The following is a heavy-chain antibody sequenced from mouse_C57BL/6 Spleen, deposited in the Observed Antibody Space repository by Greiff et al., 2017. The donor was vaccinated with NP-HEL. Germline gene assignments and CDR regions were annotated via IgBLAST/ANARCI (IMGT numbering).Heavy chain of an antibody. CDR3: ARGATVVAHFDY. Sequence: QVQLQQSGPELVKPGASVKISCKASGYAFSSSWMNWVKQRPGKGLEWIGRIYPGDGDTNYNGKFKGKATLTADKSSSTAYMQLSSLTAADSAVYFCARGATVVAHFDYWGQGTTLTVSS. CDR2: IYPGDGDT. V-gene: IGHV1-82*01. J-gene: IGHJ2*01. CDR1: GYAFSSSW. D-gene: IGHD1-1*01.